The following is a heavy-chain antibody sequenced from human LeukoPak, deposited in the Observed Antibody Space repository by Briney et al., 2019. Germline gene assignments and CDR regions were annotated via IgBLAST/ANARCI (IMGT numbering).Heavy chain of an antibody. CDR2: IYSGGST. V-gene: IGHV3-53*01. J-gene: IGHJ4*02. D-gene: IGHD3-9*01. CDR3: AREGANILTGYYDY. Sequence: GGSLRLSCAASGFTVSSNYMSWVRQAPGKGLEWVSVIYSGGSTYYADSVKGRFTISRDNSKDTLYLQMNSLRAEDTAVYYCAREGANILTGYYDYWGQGTLVTVSS. CDR1: GFTVSSNY.